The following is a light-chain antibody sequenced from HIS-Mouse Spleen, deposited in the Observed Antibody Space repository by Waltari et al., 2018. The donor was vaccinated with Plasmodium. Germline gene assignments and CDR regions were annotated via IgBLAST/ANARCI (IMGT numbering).Light chain of an antibody. Sequence: EIVMTQSPATLSVSPGERATLSCRASQSVSSNLAWYPQNPGQPPRLLIYGAATRATGIPARFSGSGSGTEFTLTISSLQSEDFAVYYCQQYNNWSFTFGPGTKVDIK. CDR1: QSVSSN. CDR2: GAA. J-gene: IGKJ3*01. V-gene: IGKV3-15*01. CDR3: QQYNNWSFT.